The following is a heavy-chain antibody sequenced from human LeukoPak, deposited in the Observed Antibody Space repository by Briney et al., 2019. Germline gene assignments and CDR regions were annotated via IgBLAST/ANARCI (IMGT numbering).Heavy chain of an antibody. D-gene: IGHD4-23*01. J-gene: IGHJ4*02. CDR3: ANALNNSPY. CDR1: GFXFSSYA. V-gene: IGHV3-23*01. Sequence: GGSLRLSCAASGFXFSSYAISWVRQAPGQGLEWVSGISASGVSTYYADSVKGRFTISRDNSKSTLYLQLNNLRAEDTAVYFCANALNNSPYWGQGTLVTVSS. CDR2: ISASGVST.